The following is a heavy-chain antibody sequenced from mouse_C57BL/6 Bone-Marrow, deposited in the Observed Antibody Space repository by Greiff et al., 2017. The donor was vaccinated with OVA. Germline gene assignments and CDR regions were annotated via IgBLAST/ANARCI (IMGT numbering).Heavy chain of an antibody. V-gene: IGHV5-17*01. J-gene: IGHJ3*01. D-gene: IGHD2-2*01. CDR3: ARYGYDAFAY. CDR1: GFTFSDYG. CDR2: ISSGSSTI. Sequence: EVKVVESGGGLVKPGGSLKLSCAASGFTFSDYGMHWVRQAPEKGLEWVAYISSGSSTIYYADTVKGRFTISRDNAKNTLFLQMTSLRSEDTAMYYCARYGYDAFAYWGQGTLVTVSA.